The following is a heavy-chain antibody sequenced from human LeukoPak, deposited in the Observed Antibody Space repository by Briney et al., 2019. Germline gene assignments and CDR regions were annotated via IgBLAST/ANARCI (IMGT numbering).Heavy chain of an antibody. CDR3: AREHGGMDV. J-gene: IGHJ6*02. CDR1: GYTFTAYY. CDR2: MNPNSGNT. Sequence: ASVKVSCKASGYTFTAYYMHWVRQAPGQGLEWMGWMNPNSGNTRYAQKVQGRITMTRDTSISTAYMELSSLRSEDTAVYYCAREHGGMDVWGQGTTVTVSS. V-gene: IGHV1-8*02.